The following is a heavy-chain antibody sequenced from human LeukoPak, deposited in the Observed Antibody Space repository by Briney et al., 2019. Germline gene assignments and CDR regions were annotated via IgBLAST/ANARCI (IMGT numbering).Heavy chain of an antibody. D-gene: IGHD2-15*01. Sequence: ASVKVSCKASGYTFTSYGISWVRQAPGQGLEWMRWISAYNGNTNYAQKLQGRVTMTTDTSTSTAYMELRSLRSDDTAVYYCARARAWHCSGGSCYWFDPWGQGTLVTVSS. J-gene: IGHJ5*02. CDR2: ISAYNGNT. CDR1: GYTFTSYG. V-gene: IGHV1-18*01. CDR3: ARARAWHCSGGSCYWFDP.